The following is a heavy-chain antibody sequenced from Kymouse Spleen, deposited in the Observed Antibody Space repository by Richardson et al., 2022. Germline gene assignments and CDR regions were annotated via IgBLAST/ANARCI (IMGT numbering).Heavy chain of an antibody. J-gene: IGHJ6*02. V-gene: IGHV3-74*01. Sequence: EVQLVESGGGLVQPGGSLRLSCAASGFTFSSYWMHWVRQAPGKGLVWVSRINSDGSSTSYADSVKGRFTISRDNAKNTLYLQMNSLRAEDTAVYYCARDYSNYEGYYYYYGMDVWGQGTTVTVSS. CDR1: GFTFSSYW. CDR3: ARDYSNYEGYYYYYGMDV. D-gene: IGHD4-11,IGHD4-11*01. CDR2: INSDGSST.